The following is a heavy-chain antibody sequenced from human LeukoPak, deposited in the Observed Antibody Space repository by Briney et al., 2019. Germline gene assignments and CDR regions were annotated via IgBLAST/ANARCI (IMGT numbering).Heavy chain of an antibody. J-gene: IGHJ6*02. CDR2: INPNSGGT. V-gene: IGHV1-2*02. D-gene: IGHD2-15*01. CDR1: GYTFTGYY. CDR3: ARCLRSGGSMAMDV. Sequence: ASVKVSCKASGYTFTGYYMHWVRQAPGQGLEWMGWINPNSGGTNYAQKFQGRVTMTRDTSISTAYLQWSSLKASDTAMYYCARCLRSGGSMAMDVWGQGTTVTVSS.